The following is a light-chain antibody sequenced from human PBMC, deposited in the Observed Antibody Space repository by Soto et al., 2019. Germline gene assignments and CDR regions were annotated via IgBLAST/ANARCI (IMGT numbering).Light chain of an antibody. CDR3: SSYTTSTTLV. CDR1: SIDVGAYNY. Sequence: QSVLTQPASLSGSPGQSITISCTGTSIDVGAYNYVSWYQHHPGKAPKFLIYEVNNRPSGVSGRFSGSKSGNTASLTISGLQPDDEADYYCSSYTTSTTLVFGGGTKVTVL. J-gene: IGLJ3*02. CDR2: EVN. V-gene: IGLV2-14*01.